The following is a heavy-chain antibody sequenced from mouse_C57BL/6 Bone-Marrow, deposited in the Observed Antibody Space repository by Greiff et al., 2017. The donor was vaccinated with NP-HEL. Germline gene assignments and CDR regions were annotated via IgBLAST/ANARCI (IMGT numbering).Heavy chain of an antibody. V-gene: IGHV1-4*01. D-gene: IGHD1-1*01. CDR1: GYTFTSYT. J-gene: IGHJ4*01. CDR2: INPSSGYT. Sequence: QVQLKQSGAELARPGASVKMSCKASGYTFTSYTMHWVKQRPGQGLEWIGYINPSSGYTKYNQKFKDKATLTADKSSSTAYMQLSSLTSEDSAVYYCARYYYGSSPYAMDYWGQGTSVTVSS. CDR3: ARYYYGSSPYAMDY.